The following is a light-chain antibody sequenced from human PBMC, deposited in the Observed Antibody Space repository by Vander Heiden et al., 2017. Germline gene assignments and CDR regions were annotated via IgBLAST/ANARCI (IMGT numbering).Light chain of an antibody. CDR1: SSNIGSNT. CDR3: AAWDDSLNGWV. CDR2: SNN. V-gene: IGLV1-44*01. J-gene: IGLJ3*02. Sequence: QSVLTQPPSASGTPGQRVTISCSGSSSNIGSNTVNWYQPLPGTAPTLLIYSNNQRPSGVPDRFSGSKSGTSAALAISGLQSEDEADYYCAAWDDSLNGWVFGGGTKLTVL.